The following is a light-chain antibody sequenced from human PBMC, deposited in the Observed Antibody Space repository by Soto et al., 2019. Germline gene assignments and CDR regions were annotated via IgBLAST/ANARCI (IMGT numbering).Light chain of an antibody. V-gene: IGKV3-20*01. J-gene: IGKJ4*01. CDR3: QQCGSSPPT. CDR1: QSVSSRC. Sequence: EIVLTQSPGTLSLSPGERATLSCRASQSVSSRCLAWYQRKPGQAPRLLIYDASNRPTGIPDRFSGSGSGTDFTLTISRLEPEDFAVYYCQQCGSSPPTFGGGTKVEIK. CDR2: DAS.